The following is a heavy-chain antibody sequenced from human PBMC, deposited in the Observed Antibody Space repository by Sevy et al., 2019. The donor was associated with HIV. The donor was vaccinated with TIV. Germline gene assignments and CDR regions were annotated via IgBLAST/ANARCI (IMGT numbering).Heavy chain of an antibody. D-gene: IGHD6-13*01. J-gene: IGHJ5*02. CDR2: INPYNSIT. V-gene: IGHV1-18*01. CDR1: GYNFTNFG. CDR3: ALPMGSTWYNWFDP. Sequence: ASVKVSCKTSGYNFTNFGITWVRQAPGQGLEWMGWINPYNSITNYAQDLQGRVTMTADKSTRTAYMELRSLRSEDTAVYYCALPMGSTWYNWFDPWGQRTLVTVSS.